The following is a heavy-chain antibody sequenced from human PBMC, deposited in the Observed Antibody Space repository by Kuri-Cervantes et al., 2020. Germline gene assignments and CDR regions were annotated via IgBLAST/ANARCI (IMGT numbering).Heavy chain of an antibody. CDR3: ARLYSGYDYWFYYFDY. V-gene: IGHV3-9*01. CDR1: GFTFDDYA. Sequence: SLKISRAASGFTFDDYAMHWVRQAPGKGLEWVSGISWNSGSIGYADSVKGRFTISRDNAKNSLYLQMNSLRAEDTAVYYCARLYSGYDYWFYYFDYLGQGTLVTVSS. CDR2: ISWNSGSI. J-gene: IGHJ4*02. D-gene: IGHD5-12*01.